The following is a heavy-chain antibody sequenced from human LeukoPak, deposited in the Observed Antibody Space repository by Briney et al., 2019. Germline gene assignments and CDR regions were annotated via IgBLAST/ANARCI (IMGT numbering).Heavy chain of an antibody. CDR2: IKQDGSEK. D-gene: IGHD6-13*01. CDR1: GFTFSSYA. J-gene: IGHJ4*02. Sequence: GGSLRLSCAASGFTFSSYAMSWVRQAPGKGLEWVANIKQDGSEKYYVDSVKGRFTISRDNAKNSLYLQMNSLRAEDTAVYYCARAPGYRSFLDYWGQGTLVIVSS. V-gene: IGHV3-7*01. CDR3: ARAPGYRSFLDY.